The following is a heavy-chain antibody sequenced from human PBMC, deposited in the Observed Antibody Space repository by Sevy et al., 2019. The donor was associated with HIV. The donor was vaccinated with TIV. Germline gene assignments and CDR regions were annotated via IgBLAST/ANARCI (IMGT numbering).Heavy chain of an antibody. CDR3: ARLGYSSGIYYYYGMDV. D-gene: IGHD6-19*01. J-gene: IGHJ6*02. V-gene: IGHV1-8*01. CDR1: GYTFTSYD. Sequence: ASVKVSCKASGYTFTSYDINWVRQATGQGLEWMGWTNPNSGNTGYAQKFQGRVTMTRNTSISTAYMELSSLRSEDTAVYYCARLGYSSGIYYYYGMDVWGQGTTVTVSS. CDR2: TNPNSGNT.